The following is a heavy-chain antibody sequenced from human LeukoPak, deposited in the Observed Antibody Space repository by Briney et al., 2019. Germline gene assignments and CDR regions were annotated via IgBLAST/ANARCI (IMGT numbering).Heavy chain of an antibody. CDR1: GFTFSSSA. CDR3: ARNSVGAANFDY. D-gene: IGHD1-26*01. Sequence: GGSLRLSCAASGFTFSSSAMRWVRQAPGKGLEWVSSISSSGGSTYYADSVKGRFAVSRDNSKNTLYLQMNSLRDEDTAAYYCARNSVGAANFDYWGQGTLVTVSS. V-gene: IGHV3-23*01. J-gene: IGHJ4*02. CDR2: ISSSGGST.